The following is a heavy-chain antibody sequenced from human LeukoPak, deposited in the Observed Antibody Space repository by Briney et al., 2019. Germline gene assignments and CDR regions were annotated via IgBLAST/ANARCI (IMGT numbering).Heavy chain of an antibody. D-gene: IGHD4-17*01. V-gene: IGHV4-59*12. CDR3: ARAYGDYTYWYFDL. Sequence: SETLSLTCTVSGGSISSYYWSWIRQPPGKGLEWIGYIYHSGSTCYNPSLKSRVTISVDRSKNQFSLKLSSVTAADTAVYYCARAYGDYTYWYFDLWGRGTLVTVSS. CDR2: IYHSGST. J-gene: IGHJ2*01. CDR1: GGSISSYY.